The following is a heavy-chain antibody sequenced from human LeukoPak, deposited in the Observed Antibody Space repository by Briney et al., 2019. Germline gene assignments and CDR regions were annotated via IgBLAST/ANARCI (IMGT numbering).Heavy chain of an antibody. Sequence: GGSLRLSCAASGFTVSNFGMSWVRQAPGKGLEWVSSISGSGSTTYYADSVKGRFTISRDNSKNTLYLQMNSLRAEDAAVYYCAKEEGYIYGLLDYWGQGILVTVSS. J-gene: IGHJ4*02. CDR1: GFTVSNFG. V-gene: IGHV3-23*01. D-gene: IGHD5-18*01. CDR2: ISGSGSTT. CDR3: AKEEGYIYGLLDY.